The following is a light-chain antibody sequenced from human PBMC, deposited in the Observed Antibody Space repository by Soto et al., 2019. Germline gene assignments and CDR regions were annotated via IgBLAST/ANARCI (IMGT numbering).Light chain of an antibody. CDR1: QSVSGN. Sequence: EIVMTQSPATLSVSPGERATLSCRASQSVSGNLAWYQQKPGQAPRLLIFDTSTRATVIPGRFSGSGSGTEFTLTISSLLSEDFALYYFQQYNLWPLTFGGGTRVEIK. CDR3: QQYNLWPLT. J-gene: IGKJ4*01. V-gene: IGKV3-15*01. CDR2: DTS.